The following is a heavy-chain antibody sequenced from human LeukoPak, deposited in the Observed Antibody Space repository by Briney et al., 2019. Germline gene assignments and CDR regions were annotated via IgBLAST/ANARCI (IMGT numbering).Heavy chain of an antibody. CDR2: ISYDGSNK. CDR3: ARDRTTNDYGDYGGLDY. J-gene: IGHJ4*02. CDR1: GFTFSSYA. V-gene: IGHV3-30-3*01. Sequence: GGSLRLSCAASGFTFSSYAMHWVRQAPGKGLEWGAVISYDGSNKYYADSVKGRFTISRDNSKNTLYLQMNSLRAEDTAVYYCARDRTTNDYGDYGGLDYRGQGTLVTVSS. D-gene: IGHD4-17*01.